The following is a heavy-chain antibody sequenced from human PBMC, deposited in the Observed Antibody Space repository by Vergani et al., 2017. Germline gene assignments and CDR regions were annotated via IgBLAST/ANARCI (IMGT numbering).Heavy chain of an antibody. CDR3: VRRTDGCRGAVCYSAPVYMDV. D-gene: IGHD2-21*01. CDR1: GYIFTDYY. CDR2: IDTKSGDT. J-gene: IGHJ6*03. Sequence: QVQLVQSGSEVKKPGASMEVSCKASGYIFTDYYIHWVRQAPGQGPEWMGWIDTKSGDTSYAQQFQGRVTMTRVPYLRSAYMDLGRLTSDDSAVYYCVRRTDGCRGAVCYSAPVYMDVWGEGTTVTVSS. V-gene: IGHV1-2*02.